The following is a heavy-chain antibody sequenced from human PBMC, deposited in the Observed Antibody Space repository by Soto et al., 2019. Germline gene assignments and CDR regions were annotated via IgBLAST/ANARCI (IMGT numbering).Heavy chain of an antibody. CDR3: ARGSSGWPPRLDY. V-gene: IGHV4-59*01. CDR1: GGPISRYY. D-gene: IGHD6-19*01. Sequence: QVQLQESGPGLVKPSETLSLNCTVSGGPISRYYWSWIRQPPGNGMEWIGYIYYSGSTNYNPSLKKRVTISVDTSKNQFSLEVSSVTAADTAVYYCARGSSGWPPRLDYWGQGTLVTVPS. J-gene: IGHJ4*02. CDR2: IYYSGST.